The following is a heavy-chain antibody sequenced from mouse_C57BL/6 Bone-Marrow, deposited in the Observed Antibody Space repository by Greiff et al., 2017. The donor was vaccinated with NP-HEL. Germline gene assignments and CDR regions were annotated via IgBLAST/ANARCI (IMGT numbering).Heavy chain of an antibody. Sequence: QVQLKESGAELVKPVASVKLSCKASGYTFTSYWMHWVKQRPGQGLEWIGMIHPNSGSTNYNEKFKSKATLTVDKSSSTAYMQLSSLTSEDSAVYYCARGSYEDAMDYWGQGTSVTVSS. CDR1: GYTFTSYW. CDR2: IHPNSGST. V-gene: IGHV1-64*01. J-gene: IGHJ4*01. CDR3: ARGSYEDAMDY. D-gene: IGHD2-3*01.